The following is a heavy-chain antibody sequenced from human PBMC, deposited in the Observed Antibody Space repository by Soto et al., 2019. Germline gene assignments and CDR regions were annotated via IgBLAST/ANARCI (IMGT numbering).Heavy chain of an antibody. CDR2: IYYSGST. J-gene: IGHJ4*02. V-gene: IGHV4-30-4*01. Sequence: SETLSLTCTVSGGSISSGDYYWSWIRQPPGKGLEWIGYIYYSGSTYYNPSLKSRVTISVDTSKNQFSLNVDSVTAADTAVYYCARSVILTGGSYKGLIRLHYFDTWGPGTLVTVSS. CDR1: GGSISSGDYY. CDR3: ARSVILTGGSYKGLIRLHYFDT. D-gene: IGHD3-9*01.